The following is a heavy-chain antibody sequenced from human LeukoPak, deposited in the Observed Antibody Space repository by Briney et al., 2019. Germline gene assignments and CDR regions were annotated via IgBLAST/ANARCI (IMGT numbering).Heavy chain of an antibody. CDR2: INHSGST. J-gene: IGHJ4*02. CDR1: GGTFSGYY. V-gene: IGHV4-34*08. Sequence: SETLSLTCAVYGGTFSGYYWSWIRQPPGKGLEWIGEINHSGSTNYNPSPKSRVTISLDTSTNHISLQLSSVTAADTAVYFYAIFIAVAGTRHFDYWGQGTLVSVSS. CDR3: AIFIAVAGTRHFDY. D-gene: IGHD6-19*01.